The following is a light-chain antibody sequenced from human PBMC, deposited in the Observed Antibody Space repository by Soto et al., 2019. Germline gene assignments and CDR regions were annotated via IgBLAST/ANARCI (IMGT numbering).Light chain of an antibody. V-gene: IGKV1-5*03. Sequence: DIQMTQSPASLSASVGDRVTITCRASQSISSWLAWYQQKPGKAPKLLIYKASSLESGVPSRFSGSRSGTEFTLTISSLQPDDFATYFCQQYNSYPWTFGQGTMVDVK. CDR2: KAS. CDR3: QQYNSYPWT. J-gene: IGKJ1*01. CDR1: QSISSW.